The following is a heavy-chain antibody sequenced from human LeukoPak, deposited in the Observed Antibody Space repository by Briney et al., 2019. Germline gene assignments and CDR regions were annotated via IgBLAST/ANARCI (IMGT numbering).Heavy chain of an antibody. CDR3: ARGSGGYYY. D-gene: IGHD6-19*01. Sequence: SETLSLTCTVSGGSISSHYWSWVRQPPGKGLEWIGYIYYSGNTNYNPSLKSRVTISVDTSKNQFSLNLISVTAADTAVYYCARGSGGYYYWGQGTLVTVSS. V-gene: IGHV4-59*11. CDR1: GGSISSHY. CDR2: IYYSGNT. J-gene: IGHJ4*02.